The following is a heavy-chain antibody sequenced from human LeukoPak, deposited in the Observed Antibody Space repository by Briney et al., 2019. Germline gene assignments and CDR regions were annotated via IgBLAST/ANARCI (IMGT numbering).Heavy chain of an antibody. D-gene: IGHD2-2*01. CDR2: INPSGGET. CDR3: ARGCRVVPGVHNVGMTSYYNGLDV. J-gene: IGHJ6*02. CDR1: GYTFTIYY. Sequence: ASVKVSFKPSGYTFTIYYMHWVRQAPGQGGEWMGLINPSGGETSYAQKFQGRVTTTRDTSTSTVYMEVVSLRSEDTAVYYCARGCRVVPGVHNVGMTSYYNGLDVWGQGTTVTVSS. V-gene: IGHV1-46*01.